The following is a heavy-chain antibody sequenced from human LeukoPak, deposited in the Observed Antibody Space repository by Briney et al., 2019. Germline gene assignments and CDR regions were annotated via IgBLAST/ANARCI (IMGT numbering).Heavy chain of an antibody. Sequence: KPSETLSLTCTVSGGPISSYYWSWIRQPPGKGLEWIGHIYYSGSTNYNPPLKSRVTISVDTSKNQFSLKLSSVTAADTAVYYCARSPAAVVWFDPWGQRTLVTVSS. V-gene: IGHV4-59*01. CDR2: IYYSGST. J-gene: IGHJ5*02. D-gene: IGHD2-2*01. CDR3: ARSPAAVVWFDP. CDR1: GGPISSYY.